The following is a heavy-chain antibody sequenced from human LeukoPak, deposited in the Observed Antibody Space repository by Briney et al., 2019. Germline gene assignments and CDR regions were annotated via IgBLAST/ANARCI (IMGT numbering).Heavy chain of an antibody. J-gene: IGHJ6*04. D-gene: IGHD3-10*02. Sequence: PGGSLRLSCAASGFTFRSYGMSWVRQAPGKGLEWVAAIGTSGGDTYYADSVKGRFTISRDNAKNSLYLQMNSLRAEDTAVYYCAELGITMIGGVWGKGTTVTISS. V-gene: IGHV3-23*01. CDR2: IGTSGGDT. CDR1: GFTFRSYG. CDR3: AELGITMIGGV.